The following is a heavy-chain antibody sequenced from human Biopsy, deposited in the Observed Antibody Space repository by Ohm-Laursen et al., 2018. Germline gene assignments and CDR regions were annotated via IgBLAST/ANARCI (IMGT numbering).Heavy chain of an antibody. CDR3: ARDYDTSGYYYVS. CDR2: IFYRGST. Sequence: TLSLTRAVSGGSISNNNYYWGWIRQPPGKGLAWIGSIFYRGSTHYKPSLKSRVNISVDTSKNQFSLKLNSGTAADTAVYYCARDYDTSGYYYVSWGQGTLVTVSS. D-gene: IGHD3-22*01. J-gene: IGHJ5*02. CDR1: GGSISNNNYY. V-gene: IGHV4-39*01.